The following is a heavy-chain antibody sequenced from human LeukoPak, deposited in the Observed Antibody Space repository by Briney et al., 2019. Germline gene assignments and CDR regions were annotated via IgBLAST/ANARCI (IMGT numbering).Heavy chain of an antibody. CDR3: AKVLLRVRGYSGYGDY. J-gene: IGHJ4*02. Sequence: GGSLRLSCAASGFTFSSYAMSWVRQAPGKGLEWVSAISGSGGSTYYADSVKGRFTISRDNSKNTLYLQMNSLRAEDTAVYYCAKVLLRVRGYSGYGDYWGQRTLVTVSS. D-gene: IGHD5-12*01. CDR2: ISGSGGST. V-gene: IGHV3-23*01. CDR1: GFTFSSYA.